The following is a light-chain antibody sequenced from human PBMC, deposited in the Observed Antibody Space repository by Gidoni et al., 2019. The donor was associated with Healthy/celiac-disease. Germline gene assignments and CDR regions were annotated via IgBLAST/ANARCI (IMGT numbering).Light chain of an antibody. CDR3: SSYTSSSTVV. Sequence: QSALTPPASVSGSPGQSITISCTGTSSDVGGYNYVSWYQQHPGKAPKLMIDEVSNRPSGVSNRVYGSKSGNTASLTISGLQAEDEADYYCSSYTSSSTVVFGGGTKLTVL. V-gene: IGLV2-14*01. CDR1: SSDVGGYNY. J-gene: IGLJ2*01. CDR2: EVS.